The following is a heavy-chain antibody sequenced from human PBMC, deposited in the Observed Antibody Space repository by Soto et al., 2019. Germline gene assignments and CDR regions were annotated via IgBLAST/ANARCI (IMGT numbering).Heavy chain of an antibody. J-gene: IGHJ6*02. Sequence: SVKVSCKASGGSFSTYGISWVRQAPGQGLEWMGEIIPVFVTERYAQRFKGRVTITADRSTSTAYMELSSLRSEDTAVYYCARELGKYSTSHYYFYGMDVWGQGTTVTVSS. V-gene: IGHV1-69*06. CDR3: ARELGKYSTSHYYFYGMDV. D-gene: IGHD6-6*01. CDR1: GGSFSTYG. CDR2: IIPVFVTE.